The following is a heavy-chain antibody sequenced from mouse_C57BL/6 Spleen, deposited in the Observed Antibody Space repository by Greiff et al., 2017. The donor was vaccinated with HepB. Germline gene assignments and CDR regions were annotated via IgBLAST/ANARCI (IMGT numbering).Heavy chain of an antibody. D-gene: IGHD2-4*01. CDR3: ARWDYDVGFAY. CDR1: GYTFTNYW. V-gene: IGHV1-63*01. CDR2: IYPGGGYT. J-gene: IGHJ3*01. Sequence: VQLQQSGAELVRPGTSVKMSCKASGYTFTNYWIGWAKQRPGHGLEWIGDIYPGGGYTNYNEKFKGKATLTADKSSSTAYMQFSSLTSEDSAIYYCARWDYDVGFAYWGQGTLVTVSA.